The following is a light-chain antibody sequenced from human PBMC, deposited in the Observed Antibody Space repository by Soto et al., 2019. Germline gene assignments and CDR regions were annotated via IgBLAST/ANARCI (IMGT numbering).Light chain of an antibody. Sequence: EIVMTQSPATLSGSPGERATLSCRASQSVSTNLDWYQQKPGQAHRLLIYGASTKATGIPARFSGSGSGTEFTLNISSLQSGDVSVYYCQQYTNRPPWTFGQGTKV. V-gene: IGKV3-15*01. CDR1: QSVSTN. CDR2: GAS. J-gene: IGKJ1*01. CDR3: QQYTNRPPWT.